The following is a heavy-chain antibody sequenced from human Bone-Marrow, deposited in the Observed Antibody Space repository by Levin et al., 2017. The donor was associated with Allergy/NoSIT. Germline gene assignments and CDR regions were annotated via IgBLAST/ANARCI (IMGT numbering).Heavy chain of an antibody. V-gene: IGHV2-5*01. CDR2: IYWNDDK. D-gene: IGHD3-10*01. Sequence: SGPTLVKPTQTLTLTCTFSGFSLSTSGVGVGWIRQPPGKALEWLALIYWNDDKRYSPSLKSRLTITKDTSKNQVVLTMTNMDPVDTATYYCAHSKSDYGSGSSPPEMLYGMDVWGQGTTVTVSS. CDR1: GFSLSTSGVG. J-gene: IGHJ6*02. CDR3: AHSKSDYGSGSSPPEMLYGMDV.